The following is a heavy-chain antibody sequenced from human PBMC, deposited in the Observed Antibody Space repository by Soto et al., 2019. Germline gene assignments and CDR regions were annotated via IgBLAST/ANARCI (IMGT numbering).Heavy chain of an antibody. Sequence: QVQLQESGPGLVKPSGTLSLTCAVFGGSISNSSWWTWVRQPPGKGLDWIGEIFHSGSTIYNSSLMGRVTISVDKANNQFSLKLSSVTAADTAVYYCAHRPIVGAAIWGQGTLVTVSS. CDR3: AHRPIVGAAI. V-gene: IGHV4-4*02. CDR1: GGSISNSSW. D-gene: IGHD1-26*01. CDR2: IFHSGST. J-gene: IGHJ4*02.